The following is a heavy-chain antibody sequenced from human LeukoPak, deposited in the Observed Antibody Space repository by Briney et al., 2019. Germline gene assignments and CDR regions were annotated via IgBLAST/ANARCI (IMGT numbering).Heavy chain of an antibody. V-gene: IGHV3-7*01. CDR1: GFTFTSYW. Sequence: AGGSLRLSCAASGFTFTSYWMTWVRQTPEKGLEWVATIHKDGSEKYYVDSVKGRFTISRDNAKNSLSLQMNSLRDEDTALYYCARATYSVFAFDIWGQGTMVSVS. CDR3: ARATYSVFAFDI. D-gene: IGHD2-15*01. J-gene: IGHJ3*02. CDR2: IHKDGSEK.